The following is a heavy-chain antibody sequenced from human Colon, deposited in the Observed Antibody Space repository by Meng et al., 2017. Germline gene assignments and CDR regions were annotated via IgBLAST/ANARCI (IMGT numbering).Heavy chain of an antibody. D-gene: IGHD3-22*01. Sequence: QVQLQQSGPGLVKPPQTLPLTCSIPGDSVSSYSAAWDWIRQSPSRGLEWLGRTYYRSRWYNDYAVSLKGRITITPDTSKNLFSLHLNSVTPEDTAIYYCARDLSSARYYFDNWGQGILVTVSS. V-gene: IGHV6-1*01. J-gene: IGHJ4*02. CDR3: ARDLSSARYYFDN. CDR1: GDSVSSYSAA. CDR2: TYYRSRWYN.